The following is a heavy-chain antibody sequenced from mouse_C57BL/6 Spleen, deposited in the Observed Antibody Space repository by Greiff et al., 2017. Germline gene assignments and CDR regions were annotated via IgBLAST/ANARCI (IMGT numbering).Heavy chain of an antibody. D-gene: IGHD1-1*01. Sequence: EVQLQQSGPELVKPGASVKMSCKASGYTFTDYNMHWVKQSHGKSLEWIGYINPKNGGTSYNQKFKGQATLTVNKSSSTAYMELRSLTSEDSEVYDCARPKYYGISNWYFDVWGTGTTVTVSS. CDR3: ARPKYYGISNWYFDV. CDR1: GYTFTDYN. CDR2: INPKNGGT. J-gene: IGHJ1*03. V-gene: IGHV1-22*01.